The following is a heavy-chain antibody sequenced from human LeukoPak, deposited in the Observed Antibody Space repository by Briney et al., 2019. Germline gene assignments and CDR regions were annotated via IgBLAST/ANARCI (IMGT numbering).Heavy chain of an antibody. V-gene: IGHV3-21*01. D-gene: IGHD4-17*01. Sequence: GGSLRLSCAASGFTFSSYEMNWVRQAPGKGLEWVSSISTSSSYIYYADSVKGRFTISRDNARNSLYLQMNSLRAEDTAVYYCARDSETVTSTSSWFDPWGQGTLVTVSS. CDR2: ISTSSSYI. J-gene: IGHJ5*02. CDR3: ARDSETVTSTSSWFDP. CDR1: GFTFSSYE.